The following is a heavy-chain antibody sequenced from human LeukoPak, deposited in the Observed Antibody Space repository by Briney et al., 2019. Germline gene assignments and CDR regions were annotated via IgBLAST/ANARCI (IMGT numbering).Heavy chain of an antibody. CDR2: ISAYNGNT. J-gene: IGHJ6*03. CDR3: ARDRYDDSSGCYDYYYYYMDV. CDR1: GYTFTSYG. D-gene: IGHD3-22*01. Sequence: ASVKVSCKASGYTFTSYGISWVRQAPGQGLEWMGWISAYNGNTNYAQKLQGRVTMTTDTSTSTAYMELRSLRSDDTAVYYCARDRYDDSSGCYDYYYYYMDVWGKGTTVTVSS. V-gene: IGHV1-18*01.